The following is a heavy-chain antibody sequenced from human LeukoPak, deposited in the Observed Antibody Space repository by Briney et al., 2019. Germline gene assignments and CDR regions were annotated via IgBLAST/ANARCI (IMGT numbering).Heavy chain of an antibody. Sequence: SETLSLTCTVSGGSISSYYWSWIRQPPGKGLEWIGYIYYSGSTNYNPSLKSRVTISVDTSKNQFSLKLSSVTAADTAVYYCAGSSNSGAFDIWGQGTMVTVSS. CDR2: IYYSGST. CDR1: GGSISSYY. V-gene: IGHV4-59*01. J-gene: IGHJ3*02. CDR3: AGSSNSGAFDI. D-gene: IGHD4-23*01.